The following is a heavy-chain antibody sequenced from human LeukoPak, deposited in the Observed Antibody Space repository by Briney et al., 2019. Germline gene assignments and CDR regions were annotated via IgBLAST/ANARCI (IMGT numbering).Heavy chain of an antibody. Sequence: SETLSLTCTVSGGSISSYYWSWIRQPPGKGLEWIGRIHTSGSTNYNPALKKRVTVAVDTSKNPFSLKLSSVTAADTAVYYCARDRGYCSSTSCRWFDPWGQGTLVTVSS. CDR1: GGSISSYY. CDR2: IHTSGST. D-gene: IGHD2-2*01. V-gene: IGHV4-4*07. CDR3: ARDRGYCSSTSCRWFDP. J-gene: IGHJ5*02.